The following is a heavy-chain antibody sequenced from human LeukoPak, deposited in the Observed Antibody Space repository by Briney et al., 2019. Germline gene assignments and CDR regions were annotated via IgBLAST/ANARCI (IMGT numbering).Heavy chain of an antibody. D-gene: IGHD2-21*01. V-gene: IGHV3-53*01. J-gene: IGHJ4*02. CDR2: IYSGGDT. CDR1: GFTVSNNY. CDR3: ARDTGLW. Sequence: GGSLRLSCAVSGFTVSNNYMSWVRQAPGQGLEWVSHIYSGGDTYHADSVKGRFTISRDHSKNTVYLQMNNLRVEDTAVYYCARDTGLWWGQRTLVTVSS.